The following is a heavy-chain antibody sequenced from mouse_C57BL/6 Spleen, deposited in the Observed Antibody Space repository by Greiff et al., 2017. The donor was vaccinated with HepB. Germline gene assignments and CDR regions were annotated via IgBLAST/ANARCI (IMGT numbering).Heavy chain of an antibody. D-gene: IGHD1-1*01. V-gene: IGHV1-26*01. CDR2: INPNNGGT. CDR1: GYTFTDYY. Sequence: EVQLQQSGPELVKPGASVKISCKASGYTFTDYYMNWVKQSHGKSLEWIGDINPNNGGTSSNQKFKGKATMTVDKSSSTAYMDLRSLTSEDSAVYDCAGVDYYGSNCGGAMDYWGQGTSVNVSS. CDR3: AGVDYYGSNCGGAMDY. J-gene: IGHJ4*01.